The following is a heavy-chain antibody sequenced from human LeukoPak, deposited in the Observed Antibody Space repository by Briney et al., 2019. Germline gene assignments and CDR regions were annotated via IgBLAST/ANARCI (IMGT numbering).Heavy chain of an antibody. J-gene: IGHJ6*02. D-gene: IGHD2-15*01. CDR1: GFTFSSYT. V-gene: IGHV3-21*01. CDR3: ARDPTPRYCSGGSCYTHYGMDV. CDR2: ISSSSSYI. Sequence: GGSLRVSCAASGFTFSSYTMNWVRQAPGKGLEWVSSISSSSSYIYYAESVKGRLTISRDNAKNSLYLQMNSLRAEDTAVYYCARDPTPRYCSGGSCYTHYGMDVWGQGTTVTVSS.